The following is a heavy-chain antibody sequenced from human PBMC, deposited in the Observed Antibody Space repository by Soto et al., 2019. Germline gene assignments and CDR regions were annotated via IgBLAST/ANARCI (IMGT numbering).Heavy chain of an antibody. CDR1: GGTFSSYA. D-gene: IGHD6-13*01. V-gene: IGHV1-69*01. Sequence: QVQLVQSGAEVQKPGSSVKVSCKASGGTFSSYAISWVRQAPGQGLEWMGGIIPIFGTANYAQKYQGRVTITAEESTSPAYMELSSLSAENTAVHYYARYSSIVAAGAFDIWGQGTMVTVS. CDR2: IIPIFGTA. J-gene: IGHJ3*02. CDR3: ARYSSIVAAGAFDI.